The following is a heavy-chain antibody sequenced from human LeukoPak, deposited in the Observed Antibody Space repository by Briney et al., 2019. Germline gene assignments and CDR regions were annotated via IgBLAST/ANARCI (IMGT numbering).Heavy chain of an antibody. CDR2: ISGSSTYI. CDR1: GFSVSSNY. D-gene: IGHD4-17*01. Sequence: GGSLRLSCAASGFSVSSNYMSWVRQAPGKGLEWLSSISGSSTYIYYSDSVKGRFTISRDNAKNSLYLQMYSLRAEDAAVYYCARDPSQGDYGDYYYMDVWGKGTTVTISS. J-gene: IGHJ6*03. CDR3: ARDPSQGDYGDYYYMDV. V-gene: IGHV3-21*01.